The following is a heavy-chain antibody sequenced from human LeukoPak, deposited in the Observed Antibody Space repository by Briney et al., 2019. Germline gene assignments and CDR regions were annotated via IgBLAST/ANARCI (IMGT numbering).Heavy chain of an antibody. D-gene: IGHD1-26*01. CDR1: GFTVSSNY. CDR2: IYSGGST. J-gene: IGHJ4*02. V-gene: IGHV3-66*01. Sequence: GGSLRLSCAASGFTVSSNYMSWVRQAPGKGLEWVSVIYSGGSTYYADSVKGRFTISRDNSKNTLYLQMNSQRAEDTAVYYCARDEKSGSYYRDYWGQGTLVTVSS. CDR3: ARDEKSGSYYRDY.